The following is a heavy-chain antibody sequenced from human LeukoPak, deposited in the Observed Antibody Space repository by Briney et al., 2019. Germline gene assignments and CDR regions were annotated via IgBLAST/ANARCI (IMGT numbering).Heavy chain of an antibody. CDR1: GFTFSTYW. Sequence: GESLRLSCEASGFTFSTYWMHWVRQVPGKGLVWVSRINSDASSTSYADSVKGRFTISRDNAKNTLYLQMNSLRAEDTAVYYCARGSSSGWFLLDPWGQGTLVSVSS. D-gene: IGHD6-19*01. CDR3: ARGSSSGWFLLDP. CDR2: INSDASST. J-gene: IGHJ5*02. V-gene: IGHV3-74*01.